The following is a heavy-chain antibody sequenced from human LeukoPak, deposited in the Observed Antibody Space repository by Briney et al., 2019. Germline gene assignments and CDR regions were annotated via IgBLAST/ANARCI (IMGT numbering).Heavy chain of an antibody. V-gene: IGHV4-59*01. CDR1: GGSISSYY. J-gene: IGHJ4*02. CDR3: AASIAVAGTPFDY. CDR2: IYYSGST. Sequence: PSETLSLTCTVSGGSISSYYWSWIRQPPGKGLEWIGYIYYSGSTNYNPSLKSRVTISVDTSKNQFSLKLSSVTAADTAVYYCAASIAVAGTPFDYWGQGTLVTVSS. D-gene: IGHD6-19*01.